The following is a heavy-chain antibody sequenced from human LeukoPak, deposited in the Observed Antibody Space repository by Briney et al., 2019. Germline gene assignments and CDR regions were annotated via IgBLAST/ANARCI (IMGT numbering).Heavy chain of an antibody. J-gene: IGHJ4*02. CDR3: ARGLGIQWAYFDY. CDR1: GFTFSSYA. V-gene: IGHV3-64*01. Sequence: GGSLRLSCAASGFTFSSYAMHWVRQAPGKGLEYVSAISSNGGSTYYANSVKGRFTIYRDNSKNTLYLQMGSLRAEDMAVYYCARGLGIQWAYFDYWGQGTLVTVSS. D-gene: IGHD1-26*01. CDR2: ISSNGGST.